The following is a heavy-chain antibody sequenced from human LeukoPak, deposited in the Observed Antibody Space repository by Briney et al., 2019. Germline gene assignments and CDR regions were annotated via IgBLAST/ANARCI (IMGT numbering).Heavy chain of an antibody. J-gene: IGHJ4*02. D-gene: IGHD2-2*02. V-gene: IGHV3-74*01. CDR3: ARDGSIPDY. CDR1: GFTFSSYW. CDR2: INSDGTT. Sequence: GGSLRLSCAASGFTFSSYWMHWVRQVPGKGLVWVSRINSDGTTSYADSVKGRFTISRNNAKNTLYLQMNNLRVEDTAVYYCARDGSIPDYWGQGTLVTVSS.